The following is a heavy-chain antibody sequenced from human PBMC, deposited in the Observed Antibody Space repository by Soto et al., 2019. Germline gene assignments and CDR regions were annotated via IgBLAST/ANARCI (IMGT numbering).Heavy chain of an antibody. CDR2: IIPMFEAV. CDR3: ARGLRTGNYGMDV. J-gene: IGHJ6*02. D-gene: IGHD2-15*01. CDR1: VGTFENYA. Sequence: GXSVKFCCKASVGTFENYAVSWVRPAPGQGLEWMGGIIPMFEAVNYAQRFQGRLTIAADESTSTAYMELTSLTSGDTSIYFCARGLRTGNYGMDVWGQGTTVTVSS. V-gene: IGHV1-69*13.